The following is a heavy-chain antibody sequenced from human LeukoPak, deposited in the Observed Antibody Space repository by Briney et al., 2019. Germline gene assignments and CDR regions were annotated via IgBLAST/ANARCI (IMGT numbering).Heavy chain of an antibody. CDR3: ARSRSHDFWSGYLFDP. V-gene: IGHV4-59*01. CDR2: IYYSGST. J-gene: IGHJ5*02. CDR1: GGSISSYY. D-gene: IGHD3-3*01. Sequence: SETLSLTCTVSGGSISSYYWSWIRQPPGEGLEWIGYIYYSGSTNYNPSLKSRVTVSVDTSKNQFSLKLSSVTAADTAVYYCARSRSHDFWSGYLFDPWGQGTLVTVSS.